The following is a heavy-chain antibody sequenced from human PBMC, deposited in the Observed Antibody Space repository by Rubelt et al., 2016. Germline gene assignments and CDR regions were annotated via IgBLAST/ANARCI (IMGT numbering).Heavy chain of an antibody. Sequence: GKGLEWVSVIYSGGSTYYADSVKGRFTISRDNSKNTLYLQMNSLRAEDTAVYYCSRNYGGNFDGDGFDVWGQGTMVTVSS. CDR3: SRNYGGNFDGDGFDV. CDR2: IYSGGST. D-gene: IGHD4-23*01. V-gene: IGHV3-53*01. J-gene: IGHJ3*01.